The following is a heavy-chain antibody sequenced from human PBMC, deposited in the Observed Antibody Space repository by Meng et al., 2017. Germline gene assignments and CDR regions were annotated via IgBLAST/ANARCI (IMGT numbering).Heavy chain of an antibody. CDR3: ARNDCSSTSCYAGAFDI. CDR1: GGSISSYY. CDR2: IYYSGST. D-gene: IGHD2-2*01. J-gene: IGHJ3*02. Sequence: SETLSLTCTVPGGSISSYYWSWIRQPAGKGLEWIGYIYYSGSTNYNPSLKSRVTISVDTSKNQFSLKLSSVTAADTAVYYCARNDCSSTSCYAGAFDIWGQGTMVTVSS. V-gene: IGHV4-59*01.